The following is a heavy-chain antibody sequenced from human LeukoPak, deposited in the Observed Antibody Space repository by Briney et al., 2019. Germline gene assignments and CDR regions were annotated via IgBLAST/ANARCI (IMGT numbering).Heavy chain of an antibody. CDR3: ARGRRSGSYRY. V-gene: IGHV4-34*01. Sequence: PSETLSLTCAVYGESFSGYYWSWIRQPPGKGLEWIGEINHSGSTNYNPSLKSRVTISVDTSKNQFSLKLSSVTAADTAVYYCARGRRSGSYRYWGQGTLVTVSS. D-gene: IGHD1-26*01. CDR1: GESFSGYY. J-gene: IGHJ4*02. CDR2: INHSGST.